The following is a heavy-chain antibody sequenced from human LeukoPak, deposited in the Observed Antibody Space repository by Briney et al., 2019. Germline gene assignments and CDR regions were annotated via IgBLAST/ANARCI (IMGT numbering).Heavy chain of an antibody. CDR3: ARSRDVWYSSGWYYFDY. D-gene: IGHD6-19*01. Sequence: GASVTVSCKASGYTFTGYYMHWVGQAPGQGVEGVGWINPNSGGTNYAQKFQGRVTMTRDTSISTAYMELSRLRSDDTAVYYCARSRDVWYSSGWYYFDYWGQGTLVTVSS. CDR2: INPNSGGT. J-gene: IGHJ4*02. CDR1: GYTFTGYY. V-gene: IGHV1-2*02.